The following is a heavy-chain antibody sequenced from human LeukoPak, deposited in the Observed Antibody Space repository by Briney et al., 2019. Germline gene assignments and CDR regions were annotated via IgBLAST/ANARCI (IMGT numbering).Heavy chain of an antibody. D-gene: IGHD2-15*01. J-gene: IGHJ4*02. CDR3: ARAGGGYHFDY. V-gene: IGHV3-72*01. CDR1: GFIFSDQY. CDR2: IRNKANSYTT. Sequence: GGSLRLSCVASGFIFSDQYMEWVRQAPGKGLEWVGRIRNKANSYTTEYAASVKGRFTMSRGDSKNSLYLHMNSLRTEDTAVYYCARAGGGYHFDYWGQGTLVTVSS.